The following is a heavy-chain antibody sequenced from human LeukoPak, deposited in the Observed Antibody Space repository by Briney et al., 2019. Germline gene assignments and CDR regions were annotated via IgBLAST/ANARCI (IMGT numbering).Heavy chain of an antibody. Sequence: PSETLSLTCTVSGGSLGSGGYYWSWIRQHPGKGLEWIGYIYYSGSTYYNPSLKSRVTISVDTSKNQFSLKLSSVTAADTAVYYCARGEVVAATVFQHWGQGTLVTVSS. CDR1: GGSLGSGGYY. D-gene: IGHD2-15*01. J-gene: IGHJ1*01. CDR2: IYYSGST. CDR3: ARGEVVAATVFQH. V-gene: IGHV4-31*03.